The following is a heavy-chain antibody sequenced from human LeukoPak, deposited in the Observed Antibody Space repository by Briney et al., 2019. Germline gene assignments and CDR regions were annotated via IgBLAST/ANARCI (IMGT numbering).Heavy chain of an antibody. D-gene: IGHD5-18*01. CDR3: ARGGYSDYFDY. V-gene: IGHV4-59*08. CDR2: IYYSGST. Sequence: SETLSLTCTVSGGSISSYHWSWIRQPPGKGLEWIGYIYYSGSTNYNPSLKSRVTISVDTSKNQFSLKLSSVTAADTAVYYCARGGYSDYFDYWGQGTLVTVSS. J-gene: IGHJ4*02. CDR1: GGSISSYH.